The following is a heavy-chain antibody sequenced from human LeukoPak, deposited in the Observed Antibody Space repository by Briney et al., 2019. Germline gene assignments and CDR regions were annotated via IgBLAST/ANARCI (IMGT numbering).Heavy chain of an antibody. V-gene: IGHV3-74*01. Sequence: GGSLRLSCAASGFTFSTYAMNWVRQAPGKGLVWVSRINSDGSSTSYADSVKGRFTISRDNAKNTLYLQMNSLRVEDTAVYYCARGGFYSWDYFDYWGQGTLVTVSS. CDR2: INSDGSST. D-gene: IGHD3-16*01. J-gene: IGHJ4*02. CDR3: ARGGFYSWDYFDY. CDR1: GFTFSTYA.